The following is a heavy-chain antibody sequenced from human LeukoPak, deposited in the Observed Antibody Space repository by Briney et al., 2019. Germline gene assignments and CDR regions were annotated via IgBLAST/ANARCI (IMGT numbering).Heavy chain of an antibody. CDR3: SRDPSSGYGSGGY. D-gene: IGHD3-22*01. CDR1: GYTFTNYY. CDR2: INPSGGTT. Sequence: ASVKVSCKASGYTFTNYYMHWVRQAPGQGLEWMGIINPSGGTTTYAQKFQGRVTMTRDTSTSTVYMELSSLRFEDTAVYYCSRDPSSGYGSGGYWGQGTLVTVSS. V-gene: IGHV1-46*01. J-gene: IGHJ4*02.